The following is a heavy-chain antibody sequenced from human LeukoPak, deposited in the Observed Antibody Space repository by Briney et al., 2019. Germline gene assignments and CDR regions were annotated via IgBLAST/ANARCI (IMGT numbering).Heavy chain of an antibody. J-gene: IGHJ4*02. D-gene: IGHD3-22*01. CDR1: GFTFSSYA. Sequence: GGSLRLSCAASGFTFSSYAMSWVRQAPGKGLEWVSAISCSGGSTYYADSVKGRFTISRDNSKNTLYLQMNSLRAEDTAVYYCATITMIEVDPNDGVDYWGQGTLVTVSS. CDR3: ATITMIEVDPNDGVDY. CDR2: ISCSGGST. V-gene: IGHV3-23*01.